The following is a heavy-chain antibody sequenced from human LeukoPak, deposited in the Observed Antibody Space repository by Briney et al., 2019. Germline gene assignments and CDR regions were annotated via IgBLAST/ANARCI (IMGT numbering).Heavy chain of an antibody. Sequence: SVKVSCKASGFTFTSSAMQWVRQARGQRLEWIGWIVVGSGNTNYAQKFQERVTITRDMSTSTAYMELSSLRSEDTAVYYCAADEWDFWSGNGGYYFDYWGQGTLVTVSS. CDR1: GFTFTSSA. CDR3: AADEWDFWSGNGGYYFDY. V-gene: IGHV1-58*02. D-gene: IGHD3-3*01. J-gene: IGHJ4*02. CDR2: IVVGSGNT.